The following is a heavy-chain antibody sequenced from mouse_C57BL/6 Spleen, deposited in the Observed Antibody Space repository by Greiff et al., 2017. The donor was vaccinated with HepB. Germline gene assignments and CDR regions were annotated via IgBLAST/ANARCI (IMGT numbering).Heavy chain of an antibody. Sequence: QVQLQQSGAELARPGASVKLSCKASGYTFTSYGMSWVKQRTGQGLEWIGEIYPRSGYTYYNEKFKGKATLTADKSSSTAYMELRSLTSDDSAVYFCAREGIWWLLPGAMDYWGQGTSVTVSS. V-gene: IGHV1-81*01. CDR1: GYTFTSYG. CDR3: AREGIWWLLPGAMDY. J-gene: IGHJ4*01. D-gene: IGHD2-3*01. CDR2: IYPRSGYT.